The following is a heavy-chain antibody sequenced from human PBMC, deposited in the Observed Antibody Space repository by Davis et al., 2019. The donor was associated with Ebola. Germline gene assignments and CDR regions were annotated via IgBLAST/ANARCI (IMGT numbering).Heavy chain of an antibody. V-gene: IGHV1-2*02. Sequence: ASVKVSCKASGYTFTGYYMHWVRQAPGQGLEWMGWINPNSGGTNYAQKFQGRVTMTRDTSISTAYMELSSLRSEDTAVYYCARETVTTGTKAFDIWGQGTMVTVSS. CDR3: ARETVTTGTKAFDI. D-gene: IGHD1-1*01. CDR1: GYTFTGYY. CDR2: INPNSGGT. J-gene: IGHJ3*02.